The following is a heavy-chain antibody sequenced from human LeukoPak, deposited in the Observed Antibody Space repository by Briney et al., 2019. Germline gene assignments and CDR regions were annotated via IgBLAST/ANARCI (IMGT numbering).Heavy chain of an antibody. D-gene: IGHD3-22*01. CDR2: INHSGST. CDR3: GTTYYYDSSGYYLNNWFDP. V-gene: IGHV4-34*01. J-gene: IGHJ5*02. CDR1: GGSFSGYY. Sequence: SETLSLTCAVYGGSFSGYYWSWIRQPPGKGLEWIGEINHSGSTNYNPSLKSRVTISVDTSKNQFSLKLSSVTAADTAVYYCGTTYYYDSSGYYLNNWFDPWGQGTLVTVSS.